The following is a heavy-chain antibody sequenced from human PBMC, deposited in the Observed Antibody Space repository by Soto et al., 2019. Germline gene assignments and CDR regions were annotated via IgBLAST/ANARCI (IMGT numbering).Heavy chain of an antibody. J-gene: IGHJ4*02. CDR3: ARGPGR. CDR2: IYHRGST. CDR1: GGPISSGGYS. V-gene: IGHV4-30-2*01. Sequence: QLQLQESGSGLVKPSQTLSLTCAVSGGPISSGGYSWSWVRQPPGKGLQWLGYIYHRGSTYYNPFTESRVTTSVDRAMNQVSLKLTSVPAADTAGYHCARGPGRWGEGTVVSVSS.